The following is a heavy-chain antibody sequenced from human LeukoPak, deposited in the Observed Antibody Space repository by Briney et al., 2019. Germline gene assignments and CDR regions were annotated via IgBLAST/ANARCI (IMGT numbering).Heavy chain of an antibody. CDR1: GGAISSSTYY. CDR2: IFYSGNT. V-gene: IGHV4-39*07. J-gene: IGHJ3*02. CDR3: AREVFDREVVVITTLNRDAFDI. Sequence: PSETLSLTCTVTGGAISSSTYYWGWIRQPPGKGLEWIGSIFYSGNTHYNPSLKSRVTMSVDTSKNQFSLQLNSVTPEDTAVYYCAREVFDREVVVITTLNRDAFDIWGQGTMVTVSS. D-gene: IGHD3-22*01.